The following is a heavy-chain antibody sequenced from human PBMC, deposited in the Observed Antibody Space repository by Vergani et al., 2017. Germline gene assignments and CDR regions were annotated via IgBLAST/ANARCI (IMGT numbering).Heavy chain of an antibody. D-gene: IGHD3-10*01. CDR2: IYYSGST. J-gene: IGHJ4*02. CDR1: GGSISSYY. V-gene: IGHV4-59*12. Sequence: VQLQESGPGLVKPSETLSLTCTVSGGSISSYYWSWIRQPPGKGLEWIGYIYYSGSTNYNPSLKSRVTISVDTSKNQFSLKLSSVTAADTAVYYCARRRRYYGSGSSYFDYWGQGTLVTVSS. CDR3: ARRRRYYGSGSSYFDY.